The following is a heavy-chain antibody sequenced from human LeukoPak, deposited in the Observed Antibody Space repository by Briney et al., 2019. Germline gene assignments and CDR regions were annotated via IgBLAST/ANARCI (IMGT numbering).Heavy chain of an antibody. CDR3: ATGWKHMVVVTAIL. CDR1: GFTFSNSW. Sequence: PGGSPRLFCAASGFTFSNSWMSWVRQAPGKGLEWVGRIKSRTDGGPTDYAAPVKGRFTISRDDSKNTLYLQMNSPKTEDTAVYDCATGWKHMVVVTAILWGQGTLVTVSS. CDR2: IKSRTDGGPT. D-gene: IGHD2-21*02. V-gene: IGHV3-15*01. J-gene: IGHJ1*01.